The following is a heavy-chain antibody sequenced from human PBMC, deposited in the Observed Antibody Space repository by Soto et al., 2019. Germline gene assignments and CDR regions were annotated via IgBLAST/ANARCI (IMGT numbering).Heavy chain of an antibody. CDR3: ARKTSAAGYYFDY. J-gene: IGHJ4*02. Sequence: PGGSLRLSCAGSGFTFSGYWMHWVRQSPGKGLVWVSRINSDGTTTAYADSVKGRFTISRDNSKNTLYLQMNSLRAEDTAVYYCARKTSAAGYYFDYWGQGTPVTVSS. CDR1: GFTFSGYW. CDR2: INSDGTTT. D-gene: IGHD6-13*01. V-gene: IGHV3-74*01.